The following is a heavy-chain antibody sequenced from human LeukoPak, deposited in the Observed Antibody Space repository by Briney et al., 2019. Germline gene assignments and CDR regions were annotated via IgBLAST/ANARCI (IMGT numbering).Heavy chain of an antibody. J-gene: IGHJ4*02. Sequence: PGGSLRLSCAASGFTFSSYSMNWVRQAPGKGLEWVSYISSSSSTIYYADSVKGRFTISRDRAKNSLYLQMNSLRAEDTAVYYCARETYCSGGSCYPYYFDYWGQGTLVTVSS. CDR2: ISSSSSTI. V-gene: IGHV3-48*01. D-gene: IGHD2-15*01. CDR3: ARETYCSGGSCYPYYFDY. CDR1: GFTFSSYS.